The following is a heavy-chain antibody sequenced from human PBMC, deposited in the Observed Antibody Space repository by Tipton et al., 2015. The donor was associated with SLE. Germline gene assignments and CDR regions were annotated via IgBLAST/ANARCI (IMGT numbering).Heavy chain of an antibody. V-gene: IGHV5-51*03. CDR2: IYPGDSDT. Sequence: QLVQSGAEVKKPGESLKISCKGSGYSFTSYWIGWVRQMPGKGLEWMGIIYPGDSDTRYSPSFKGQVTISADKSISTAYLQWSSLKASDTAMYYCARRVVRGVIDYWYFDLWGRGTLVTVSS. CDR3: ARRVVRGVIDYWYFDL. D-gene: IGHD3-10*01. J-gene: IGHJ2*01. CDR1: GYSFTSYW.